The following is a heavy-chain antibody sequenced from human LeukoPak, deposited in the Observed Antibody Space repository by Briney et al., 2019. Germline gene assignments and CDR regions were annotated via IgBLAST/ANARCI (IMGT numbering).Heavy chain of an antibody. J-gene: IGHJ1*01. V-gene: IGHV3-23*01. CDR2: ISGSGGRT. Sequence: RAGGSLRLSCAAAGITFDSYAMSWVRQAPGKGLEWISVISGSGGRTSYADSVKGRFIISRNNSKNTLHLQMHSLRAEDTAVYYCVKEKLAYCGGDCFGEYFQDWGQGTLVTVSS. CDR1: GITFDSYA. CDR3: VKEKLAYCGGDCFGEYFQD. D-gene: IGHD2-21*02.